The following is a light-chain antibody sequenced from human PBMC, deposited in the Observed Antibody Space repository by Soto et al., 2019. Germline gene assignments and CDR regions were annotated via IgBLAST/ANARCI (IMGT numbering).Light chain of an antibody. V-gene: IGLV2-14*01. CDR3: SSYTSSSTLV. CDR2: EVI. J-gene: IGLJ1*01. CDR1: SSDVGLFNY. Sequence: QLVLTQPASVSGSPGQSITISCTGTSSDVGLFNYVSWYQQYPGQAPKLIIYEVINRPSGVSNRFSGSKSGNTASLTISGLQAEDEADYYCSSYTSSSTLVFGSGTKLTVL.